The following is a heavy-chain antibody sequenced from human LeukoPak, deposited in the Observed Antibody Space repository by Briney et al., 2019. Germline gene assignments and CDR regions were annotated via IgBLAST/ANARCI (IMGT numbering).Heavy chain of an antibody. D-gene: IGHD1-26*01. J-gene: IGHJ6*03. V-gene: IGHV4-39*01. CDR2: IYYSGST. CDR3: ARLRGHSGSYYHKDSLYYMDV. CDR1: GGSISSSSYY. Sequence: SETLSLTCTVSGGSISSSSYYWGWIRQPPGKGLEWIGSIYYSGSTYYNPSLKSRVTISVDTSKNQFSLKLSSVTAADTAVYYCARLRGHSGSYYHKDSLYYMDVWGKGTTVTVSS.